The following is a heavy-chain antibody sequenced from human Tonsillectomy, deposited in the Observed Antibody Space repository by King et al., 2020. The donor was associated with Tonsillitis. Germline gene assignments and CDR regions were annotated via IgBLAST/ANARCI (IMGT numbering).Heavy chain of an antibody. CDR2: IYHSGST. Sequence: VQLQESGPGLVKPSETLSLTCTVSGYSISSGYYWDWIRQPPGKGLEWIGSIYHSGSTYYNPSLKSRVTISLDTSKNQFSLKLSSVTAADTAVYYCARGIGPPCGEAPYYFDYWGQGTLVTVSS. J-gene: IGHJ4*02. CDR1: GYSISSGYY. CDR3: ARGIGPPCGEAPYYFDY. D-gene: IGHD3-16*01. V-gene: IGHV4-38-2*02.